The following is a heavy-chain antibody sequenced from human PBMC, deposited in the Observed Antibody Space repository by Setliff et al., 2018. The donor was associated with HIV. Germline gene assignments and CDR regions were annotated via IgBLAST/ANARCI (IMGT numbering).Heavy chain of an antibody. Sequence: SETLSLTCAVYGGSFSGYYWSWIRQPPGKGLDWIGEINHSGSTNYSPSLKSRVTISVDTSKNQVSLKLSSVTAADTAVYYCARAFNPSHPGWLLSGNYYYYQYMDVWGQGTLVTVSS. CDR1: GGSFSGYY. J-gene: IGHJ6*03. CDR2: INHSGST. D-gene: IGHD3-3*01. V-gene: IGHV4-34*01. CDR3: ARAFNPSHPGWLLSGNYYYYQYMDV.